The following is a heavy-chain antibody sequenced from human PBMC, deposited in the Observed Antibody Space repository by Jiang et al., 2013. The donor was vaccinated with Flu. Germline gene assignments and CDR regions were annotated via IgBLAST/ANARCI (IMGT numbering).Heavy chain of an antibody. CDR2: STFIVAGT. V-gene: IGHV4-38-2*01. CDR1: DYSSQEWIL. CDR3: ARVAGPFIMIRSGYFDY. J-gene: IGHJ4*02. Sequence: AVSDYSSQEWILLGLDPAGPQGRGLGSGLGLSTFIVAGTYYNPSLKSRVTISVDTSKNQFSLTLSSVTGADTAVYYCARVAGPFIMIRSGYFDYWGQGTLVTVSS. D-gene: IGHD3-22*01.